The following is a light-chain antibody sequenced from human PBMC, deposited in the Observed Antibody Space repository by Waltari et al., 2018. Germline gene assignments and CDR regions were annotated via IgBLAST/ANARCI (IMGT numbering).Light chain of an antibody. V-gene: IGLV2-23*02. J-gene: IGLJ2*01. CDR2: EVT. Sequence: QSALTQPAPVSGSPGQSITISCTVPSRPVGRYHLFPWYQQYPGQAPRLMIFEVTKRPSGVSNRFSGSKSANTASLTISGLQAEDEADYYCCSYVDGRTVTFGGGTKLTVL. CDR3: CSYVDGRTVT. CDR1: SRPVGRYHL.